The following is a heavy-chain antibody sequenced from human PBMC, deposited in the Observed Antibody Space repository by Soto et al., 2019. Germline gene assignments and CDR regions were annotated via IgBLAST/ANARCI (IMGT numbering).Heavy chain of an antibody. CDR1: GFTFSSYG. J-gene: IGHJ4*02. Sequence: GGSLRLSCAASGFTFSSYGMHWVRQAPGKGLEWVAVISYDGSNKYYADSVKGRFTISRDNSKNTLYLQMNSLRAEDTAVYYCAKESTILKTFDYWGQGTLVTVSS. D-gene: IGHD2-21*01. CDR3: AKESTILKTFDY. V-gene: IGHV3-30*18. CDR2: ISYDGSNK.